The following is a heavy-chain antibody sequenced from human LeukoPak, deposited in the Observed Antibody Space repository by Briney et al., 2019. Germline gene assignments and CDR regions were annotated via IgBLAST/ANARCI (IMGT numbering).Heavy chain of an antibody. Sequence: GGSLRLSCAASGFTVSNNFMSWVRQAPGKGLEWDSLIYSGGSTYYADSVKGRFTISRDSSKNTLFLQMNSLRAEDTAVYYCAGRPIWSDGSDYWGQGTLVTVSS. V-gene: IGHV3-66*01. CDR3: AGRPIWSDGSDY. D-gene: IGHD1-1*01. CDR2: IYSGGST. J-gene: IGHJ4*02. CDR1: GFTVSNNF.